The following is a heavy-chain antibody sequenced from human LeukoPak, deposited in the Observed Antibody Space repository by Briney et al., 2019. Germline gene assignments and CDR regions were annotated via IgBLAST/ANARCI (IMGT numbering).Heavy chain of an antibody. D-gene: IGHD6-19*01. V-gene: IGHV3-23*01. J-gene: IGHJ4*02. Sequence: RGSLRLSCAGSGFTFSSYAMSWVRQAPGKGLEWVSGISGSGSSTHYADSVKGRFTISRDNSKSTLYLQMSSLRDEDTAVYYCTRAAGYSSGWYKGGFDYWGQGTLVTVSS. CDR1: GFTFSSYA. CDR2: ISGSGSST. CDR3: TRAAGYSSGWYKGGFDY.